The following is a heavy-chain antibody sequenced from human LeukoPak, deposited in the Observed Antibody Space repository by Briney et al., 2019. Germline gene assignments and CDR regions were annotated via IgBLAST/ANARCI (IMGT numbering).Heavy chain of an antibody. CDR1: CGSISSGGYS. D-gene: IGHD3-16*01. CDR2: IYDSGST. CDR3: AKGGWSHLGKDWFDP. J-gene: IGHJ5*02. Sequence: SQTLSLTCAVSCGSISSGGYSCSWIRQPPGKGLEWIGYIYDSGSTYYNPALKSRVTISVDRSKNQFSLKLSSVTAADTAVYYCAKGGWSHLGKDWFDPWGQGTLVTVSS. V-gene: IGHV4-30-2*01.